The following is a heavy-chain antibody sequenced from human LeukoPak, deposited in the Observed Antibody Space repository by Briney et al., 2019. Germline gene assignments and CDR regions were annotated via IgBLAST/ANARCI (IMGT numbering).Heavy chain of an antibody. CDR2: IIPIFGTA. CDR3: ARGSRRMITFGGVIVPPDY. V-gene: IGHV1-69*13. J-gene: IGHJ4*02. Sequence: SVKVSCKASGGTFSSYAISWVRQAPGQGLEWMGGIIPIFGTANYAQKFQGRVTITADESTSTAYMELSSLRSEDTAVYYCARGSRRMITFGGVIVPPDYWGQGTLVTVSS. CDR1: GGTFSSYA. D-gene: IGHD3-16*02.